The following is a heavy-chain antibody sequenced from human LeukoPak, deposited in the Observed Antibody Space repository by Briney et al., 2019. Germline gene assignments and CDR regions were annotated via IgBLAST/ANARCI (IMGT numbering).Heavy chain of an antibody. Sequence: VEPGGSLRLSCAASGFIFSSYSMNWVRQAPGKGLEWVAVISYDGSNKYYADSVKCRFTISRENSKNTLYLQMHSLRAEDTAVYYCALLYGGNSEDYWGQGTLVTVSS. CDR3: ALLYGGNSEDY. CDR2: ISYDGSNK. V-gene: IGHV3-30*03. J-gene: IGHJ4*02. D-gene: IGHD4-23*01. CDR1: GFIFSSYS.